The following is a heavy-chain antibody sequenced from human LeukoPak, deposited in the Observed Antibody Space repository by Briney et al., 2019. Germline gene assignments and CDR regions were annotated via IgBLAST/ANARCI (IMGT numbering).Heavy chain of an antibody. CDR1: GITFSRHW. Sequence: PGGSLRLSCVASGITFSRHWMKWVRQAPGKGLEWVANIKQDGSEKVYVDSVKGRFTISRDNAKNSLYLQMTSLRPEDTALYYCAGGTGWLIDSWGQGTLVTVSS. CDR2: IKQDGSEK. CDR3: AGGTGWLIDS. J-gene: IGHJ4*02. V-gene: IGHV3-7*01. D-gene: IGHD3-9*01.